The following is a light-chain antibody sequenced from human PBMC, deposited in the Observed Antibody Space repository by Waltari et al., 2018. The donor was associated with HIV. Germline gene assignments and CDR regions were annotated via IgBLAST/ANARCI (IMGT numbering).Light chain of an antibody. Sequence: QPALTQPASVSGSPGQSIPISCTGTRSDVGSYNPVPWYQQHPGKAPKLMIYEVNKRPSGVSHRFSGSKSGNTASLTISGLQAEDEGYYYCCSYAGRITSVVFGGGTKLTVL. CDR2: EVN. CDR3: CSYAGRITSVV. CDR1: RSDVGSYNP. J-gene: IGLJ2*01. V-gene: IGLV2-23*02.